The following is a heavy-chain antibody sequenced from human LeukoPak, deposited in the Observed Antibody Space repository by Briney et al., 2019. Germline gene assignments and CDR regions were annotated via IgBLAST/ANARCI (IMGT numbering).Heavy chain of an antibody. V-gene: IGHV1-69*06. D-gene: IGHD5-24*01. Sequence: SVKVSCKASGGTFSRNDISWVRQAPGQGLEWMGGIMPLFGTAKNAQKFQGRVTITADKSTSTAYMELSSLRSEDTAVYYCARVERLQLLEIGYWGQGTLVTVYS. CDR1: GGTFSRND. CDR2: IMPLFGTA. CDR3: ARVERLQLLEIGY. J-gene: IGHJ4*02.